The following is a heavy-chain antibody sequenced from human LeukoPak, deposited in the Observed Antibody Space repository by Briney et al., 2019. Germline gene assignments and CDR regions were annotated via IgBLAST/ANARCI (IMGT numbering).Heavy chain of an antibody. CDR1: GFTFSSYA. CDR3: ARDPHLYYYYGMDV. J-gene: IGHJ6*02. V-gene: IGHV3-30*04. CDR2: ISYDGSNK. Sequence: PGRSLRLSCAASGFTFSSYAMHWVRQAPGKGLEWVAVISYDGSNKYYAGSVKGRFTISRDNSKNTLYLQMNSLRAEDTAVYYCARDPHLYYYYGMDVWGQGTTVTVSS.